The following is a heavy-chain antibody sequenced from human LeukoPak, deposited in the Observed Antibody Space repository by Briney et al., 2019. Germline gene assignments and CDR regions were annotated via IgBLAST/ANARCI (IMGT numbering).Heavy chain of an antibody. J-gene: IGHJ4*02. D-gene: IGHD1-26*01. CDR3: ARQEREIVGGNDY. CDR1: GYSFTSYW. CDR2: IYPGDSDT. V-gene: IGHV5-51*01. Sequence: GESLKISCKGTGYSFTSYWIGWVRQMPGKGLEWMGIIYPGDSDTRYSPSFQGQVTISADKSISTAYLQWSSLKASDTAMYYCARQEREIVGGNDYWGQGTLVTVFS.